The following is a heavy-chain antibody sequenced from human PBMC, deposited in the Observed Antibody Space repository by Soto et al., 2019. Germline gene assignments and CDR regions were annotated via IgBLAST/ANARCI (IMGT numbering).Heavy chain of an antibody. J-gene: IGHJ4*02. Sequence: QVQLQESGPGLVKPSETLSLTCTVSGVSISSYYWSWIRQPPGKGLEWIGYIYYSRSTNYNPSLKSRVTISVDTYKNQFSLKLSSVTAADTAVYYCARRYGYSFDYWGQGTLVTVSS. CDR2: IYYSRST. D-gene: IGHD1-1*01. CDR1: GVSISSYY. V-gene: IGHV4-59*08. CDR3: ARRYGYSFDY.